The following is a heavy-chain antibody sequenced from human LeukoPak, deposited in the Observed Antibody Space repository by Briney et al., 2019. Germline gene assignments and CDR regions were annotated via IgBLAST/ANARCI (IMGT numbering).Heavy chain of an antibody. J-gene: IGHJ6*03. CDR3: ARENWIPGNYYCYYMDV. CDR2: INPSGGST. D-gene: IGHD2-2*03. V-gene: IGHV1-46*01. CDR1: GYTFTSYY. Sequence: EASVKVSCKASGYTFTSYYMHWVRQAPGQGLEWMGIINPSGGSTSYAQKFQGRVTMTRDTSTSTVYMELSSLRSEDTAVYYCARENWIPGNYYCYYMDVWGKGTTVTISS.